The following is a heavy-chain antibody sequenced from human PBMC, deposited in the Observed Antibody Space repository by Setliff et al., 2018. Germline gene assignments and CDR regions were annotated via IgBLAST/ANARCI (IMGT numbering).Heavy chain of an antibody. CDR1: GASLNSGTYY. J-gene: IGHJ4*02. CDR2: IYYRGDT. CDR3: ARTGTYRYFGY. Sequence: SETLSLTCTVSGASLNSGTYYWGWIRQPPGKGLEWIGRIYYRGDTYYNPSLKGRLTISVDTAQNQFSLRLTSVTAADTAVYYCARTGTYRYFGYWGQGALVTVSS. D-gene: IGHD1-1*01. V-gene: IGHV4-39*01.